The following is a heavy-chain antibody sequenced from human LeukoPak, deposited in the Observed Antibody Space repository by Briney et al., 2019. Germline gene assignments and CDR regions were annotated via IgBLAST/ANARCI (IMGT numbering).Heavy chain of an antibody. CDR3: ASTRRAAVAGRFDS. Sequence: SETLSLTCNVSGASMSSNYWSWIRQPPGKGLDWIGYIYHSGNTNYSPSLESRVTMSVDESKNQSSLRVHFVSAADTAVYYCASTRRAAVAGRFDSWGQGTLVTVSS. V-gene: IGHV4-4*09. CDR2: IYHSGNT. CDR1: GASMSSNY. J-gene: IGHJ4*02. D-gene: IGHD6-19*01.